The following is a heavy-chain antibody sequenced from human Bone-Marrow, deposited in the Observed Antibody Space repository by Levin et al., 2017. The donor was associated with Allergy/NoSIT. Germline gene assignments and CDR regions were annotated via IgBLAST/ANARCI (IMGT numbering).Heavy chain of an antibody. Sequence: SETLSLTCTVSGISITSGSYYWSWIRQPAGKGLEWIGHSYTSGNITYNPSLKSRVTISLDTSKNQFSLKLRSVTAADTAVYYCARVLQYSYYYTDVWGKGTMVTVSS. CDR3: ARVLQYSYYYTDV. CDR2: SYTSGNI. D-gene: IGHD2-21*01. J-gene: IGHJ6*03. CDR1: GISITSGSYY. V-gene: IGHV4-61*09.